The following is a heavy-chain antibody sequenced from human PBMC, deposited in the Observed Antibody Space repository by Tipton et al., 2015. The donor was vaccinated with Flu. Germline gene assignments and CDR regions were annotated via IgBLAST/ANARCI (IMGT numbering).Heavy chain of an antibody. J-gene: IGHJ4*02. V-gene: IGHV1-69*01. CDR3: ASLYYYGSGSYSQFDY. Sequence: QVQLVQSGAEVKKPGSSVKVSCKASGGTFSNYAFSWVRQAPGQGLEWMGGIIPILAITNYAQNFQDRVTITADESTSTAYMEVSSLRSEDTAMYYCASLYYYGSGSYSQFDYWCQGTLVTVSS. CDR1: GGTFSNYA. D-gene: IGHD3-10*01. CDR2: IIPILAIT.